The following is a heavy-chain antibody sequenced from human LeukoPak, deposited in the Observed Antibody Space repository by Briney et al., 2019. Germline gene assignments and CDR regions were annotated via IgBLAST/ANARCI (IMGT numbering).Heavy chain of an antibody. Sequence: SETLSLTCTVSGGSISSYYWSWIRQPPGKGLERIGYIYYSGSTNYNPSLKSRVTISVDTSKNQFSLKLSSVTAADTAVYYCATGEGIALYGGSWGQGTLVTVSS. CDR1: GGSISSYY. CDR3: ATGEGIALYGGS. V-gene: IGHV4-59*01. J-gene: IGHJ4*02. CDR2: IYYSGST. D-gene: IGHD6-13*01.